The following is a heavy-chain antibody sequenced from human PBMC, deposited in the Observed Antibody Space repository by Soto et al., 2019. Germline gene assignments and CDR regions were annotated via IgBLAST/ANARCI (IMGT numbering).Heavy chain of an antibody. V-gene: IGHV4-59*08. Sequence: TSETLSLTCTVSGGSISNFYWSWIRQPPGKGLEWIGYVYYTGSTSYNPSLKRRVTFSADSSRGQFSLRLKSVTAADTAVYYCARTVLGPDLLADSFVDYYYYMDVWGQGTTVTVSS. CDR2: VYYTGST. CDR1: GGSISNFY. D-gene: IGHD3-9*01. J-gene: IGHJ6*03. CDR3: ARTVLGPDLLADSFVDYYYYMDV.